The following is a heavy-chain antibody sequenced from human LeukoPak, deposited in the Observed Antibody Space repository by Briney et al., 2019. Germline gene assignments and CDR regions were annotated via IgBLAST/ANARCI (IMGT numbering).Heavy chain of an antibody. CDR3: AKAEGYDILTGLDY. V-gene: IGHV3-23*01. J-gene: IGHJ4*02. CDR1: GFTFSSYA. D-gene: IGHD3-9*01. Sequence: GGSLRLSCATPGFTFSSYAMSWVRQAPAKGLESVSGIGASGGSTYYADSVKGRFTISRDNSKNTLYLQMNSLRTEDTAVYYCAKAEGYDILTGLDYWGQGTLVTVSS. CDR2: IGASGGST.